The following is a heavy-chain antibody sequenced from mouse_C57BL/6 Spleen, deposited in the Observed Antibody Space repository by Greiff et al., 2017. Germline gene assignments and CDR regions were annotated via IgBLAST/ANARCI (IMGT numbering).Heavy chain of an antibody. J-gene: IGHJ2*01. Sequence: VQLKQSGPELVKPGASVKMSCKASGYTFTDYNMHWVKQSHGKSLEWIGYINPNNGGTNYNQKFKGKATLTVNKSSSTAYMELRSLTAGDSAVYDCARRGSLDYWGQGTTLTVSS. V-gene: IGHV1-22*01. CDR3: ARRGSLDY. CDR2: INPNNGGT. CDR1: GYTFTDYN. D-gene: IGHD1-1*02.